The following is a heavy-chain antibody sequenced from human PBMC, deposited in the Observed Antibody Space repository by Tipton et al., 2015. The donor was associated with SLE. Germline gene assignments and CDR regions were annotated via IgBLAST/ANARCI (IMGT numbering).Heavy chain of an antibody. J-gene: IGHJ4*02. Sequence: TLSLTCAVYGGSFSGYYWSWIRQPPGKGLEWIGYIYYSGSTNYNPSLKSRVTISVDTSKNQFSLKLSSVTAADTAVYYCARQGGQWLDVDYWGQGTLVTVSS. V-gene: IGHV4-59*08. CDR1: GGSFSGYY. D-gene: IGHD6-19*01. CDR3: ARQGGQWLDVDY. CDR2: IYYSGST.